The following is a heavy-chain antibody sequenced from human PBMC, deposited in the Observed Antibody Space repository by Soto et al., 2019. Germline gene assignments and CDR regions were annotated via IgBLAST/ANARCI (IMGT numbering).Heavy chain of an antibody. CDR3: ARSNGDYGDY. J-gene: IGHJ4*02. Sequence: SETLSLTCTVSGDSISSYYWSWIRQPPGKGLEWIGYIYYSGSTNYNPSLKSRVTISVDTSKNQFSLKLSSVTAADTAVYYCARSNGDYGDYRTQGTLVTVSS. CDR1: GDSISSYY. V-gene: IGHV4-59*01. CDR2: IYYSGST. D-gene: IGHD4-17*01.